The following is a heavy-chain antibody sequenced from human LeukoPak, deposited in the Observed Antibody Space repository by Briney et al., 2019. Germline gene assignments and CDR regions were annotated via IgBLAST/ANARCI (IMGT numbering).Heavy chain of an antibody. D-gene: IGHD3-10*01. CDR1: GYTFTSYA. Sequence: ASVKISCKASGYTFTSYAMDWVRQAPGQGLEWMGWINTNTGNPTYAQGFTGRFVFSLDTSVSTAYLQISSLKAEDTAVYYCARVGSDYGSGSYSDYWGQGTLVTVSS. CDR3: ARVGSDYGSGSYSDY. V-gene: IGHV7-4-1*02. CDR2: INTNTGNP. J-gene: IGHJ4*02.